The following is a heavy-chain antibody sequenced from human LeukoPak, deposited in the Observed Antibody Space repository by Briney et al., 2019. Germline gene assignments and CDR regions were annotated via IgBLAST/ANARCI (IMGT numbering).Heavy chain of an antibody. CDR3: TTEGLSGSYY. J-gene: IGHJ4*02. Sequence: GGPLRLSCAASGFTLSNDWMSWVRQAPGKGREWVGRIKSKTDGGTTDYAAPVKGRFTISRDDSKITLYQQMNSLKTEYTAVYYCTTEGLSGSYYWGQGTLVTVSS. D-gene: IGHD1-26*01. CDR2: IKSKTDGGTT. CDR1: GFTLSNDW. V-gene: IGHV3-15*01.